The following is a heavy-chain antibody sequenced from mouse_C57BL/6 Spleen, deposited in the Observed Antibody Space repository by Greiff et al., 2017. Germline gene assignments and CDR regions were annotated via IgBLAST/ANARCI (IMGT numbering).Heavy chain of an antibody. CDR1: GYTFTDYS. J-gene: IGHJ4*01. V-gene: IGHV1-11*01. Sequence: VQLQESGAELASPGASVTLSCKASGYTFTDYSMNWVKKRPGQGLEWIGRIYPVSGETNYNQKFMGKATFSVDRSSSTVYMVLNSLTSEDPAVYYCGISSSYPYAMDYWGQGTSVTVSS. D-gene: IGHD1-1*01. CDR2: IYPVSGET. CDR3: GISSSYPYAMDY.